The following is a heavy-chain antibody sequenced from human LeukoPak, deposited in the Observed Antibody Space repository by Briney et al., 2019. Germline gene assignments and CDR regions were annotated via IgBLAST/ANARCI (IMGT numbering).Heavy chain of an antibody. Sequence: GGSLRLSCAASGFTFSGSGMHWVRQASGKGLEWVGRIRIKPNDYATTYAASVKGRFTISRDDSKNTAYLQMNSLKTEDTAVYFCISDILTGSHDYWGQGTLVTVSS. J-gene: IGHJ4*02. V-gene: IGHV3-73*01. D-gene: IGHD3-9*01. CDR2: IRIKPNDYAT. CDR3: ISDILTGSHDY. CDR1: GFTFSGSG.